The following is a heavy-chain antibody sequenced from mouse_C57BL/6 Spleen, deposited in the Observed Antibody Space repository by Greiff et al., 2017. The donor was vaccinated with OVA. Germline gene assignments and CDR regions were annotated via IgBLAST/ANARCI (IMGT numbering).Heavy chain of an antibody. D-gene: IGHD1-1*01. J-gene: IGHJ4*01. Sequence: VQLVESGPGLVAPSQSLSITCTVSGFSLTSYGVHWVRQPPGKGLEWLVVIWSDGSTTYNSALKSRLSISKDNSKSQVFLKMNSLQTDDTAMYYCARAPDTTVVATDYYAMDYWGQGTSVTVSS. CDR1: GFSLTSYG. CDR3: ARAPDTTVVATDYYAMDY. CDR2: IWSDGST. V-gene: IGHV2-6*03.